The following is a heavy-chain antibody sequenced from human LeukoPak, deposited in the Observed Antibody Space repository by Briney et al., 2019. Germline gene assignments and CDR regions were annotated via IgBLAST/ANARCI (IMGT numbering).Heavy chain of an antibody. V-gene: IGHV3-66*01. Sequence: PGGSLRLSCAASGFTFSNYAMSWVRQAPGKGLEWVSVIYSGGSTYYADSVKGRFTISRDNSKNTLYLQMNSLRAEDTAVYYCARGPLTYYFDYWGQGTLVTVSS. CDR3: ARGPLTYYFDY. J-gene: IGHJ4*02. CDR2: IYSGGST. D-gene: IGHD4/OR15-4a*01. CDR1: GFTFSNYA.